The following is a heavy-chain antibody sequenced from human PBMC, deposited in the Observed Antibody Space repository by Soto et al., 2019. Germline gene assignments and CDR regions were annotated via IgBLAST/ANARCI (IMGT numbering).Heavy chain of an antibody. J-gene: IGHJ6*02. D-gene: IGHD3-9*01. CDR3: ASAYYDILTGYRPWYYYGMDV. CDR2: MNPNSGNT. V-gene: IGHV1-8*01. CDR1: GYTFTSYG. Sequence: ASVKVSCKASGYTFTSYGINWVRQATGQGLEWMGWMNPNSGNTGYAQKFQGRVTMTRNTSISTAYMELSSLRSEDTAVYYCASAYYDILTGYRPWYYYGMDVWGQGTTVTVSS.